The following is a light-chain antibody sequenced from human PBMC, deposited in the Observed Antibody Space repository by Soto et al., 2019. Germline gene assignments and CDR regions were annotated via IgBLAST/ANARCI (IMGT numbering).Light chain of an antibody. CDR3: QQYASSPYT. V-gene: IGKV3-20*01. Sequence: VVLTQSPGSLSLSPCERATLSCSSSQSVSNNYLAWYQQKPGQAPRLLIYGASRRATGIPDRFSGRESGTDFTLTITTLEPEDSAVYFCQQYASSPYTFGQGTKVDIK. J-gene: IGKJ2*01. CDR1: QSVSNNY. CDR2: GAS.